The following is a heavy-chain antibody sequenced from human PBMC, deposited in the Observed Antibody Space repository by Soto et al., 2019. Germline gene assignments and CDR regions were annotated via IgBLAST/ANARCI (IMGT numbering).Heavy chain of an antibody. Sequence: GGSLRLSCAASGFTVTTSQMNWVRQAPGKGLEWVSVVYSGGSTYYAASVKGRFTISRDTSKNTLFLQMNNLRVEDTAVYFCARAVAVPADFDYWGQGTLVTVSS. V-gene: IGHV3-53*01. CDR1: GFTVTTSQ. CDR2: VYSGGST. J-gene: IGHJ4*02. D-gene: IGHD6-19*01. CDR3: ARAVAVPADFDY.